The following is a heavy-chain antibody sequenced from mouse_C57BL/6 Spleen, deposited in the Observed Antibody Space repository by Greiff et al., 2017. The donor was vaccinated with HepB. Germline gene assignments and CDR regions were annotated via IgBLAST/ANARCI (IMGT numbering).Heavy chain of an antibody. CDR3: ARWSMITVRY. CDR2: INPSSGYT. Sequence: QVQLQQSGAELARPGASVKMSCKASGNTFTSYTMHWVKQRPGQGLEWIGYINPSSGYTKYNQKFKDKATLTADKSSSTAYMQLSSLTSEDSAVYYCARWSMITVRYWGQGSTLTVSP. D-gene: IGHD2-4*01. CDR1: GNTFTSYT. J-gene: IGHJ2*01. V-gene: IGHV1-4*01.